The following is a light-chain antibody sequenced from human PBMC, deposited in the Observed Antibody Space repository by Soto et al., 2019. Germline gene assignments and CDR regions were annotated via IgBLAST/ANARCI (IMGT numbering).Light chain of an antibody. CDR1: QSVSNDY. CDR2: GAC. J-gene: IGKJ5*01. CDR3: PQYSTWPLIT. V-gene: IGKV3-20*01. Sequence: VWPQSPGTQSLYPGDRATLSCRASQSVSNDYVAWVQQKPGQTPRLLIYGACTRATGIPDRFSGSGSGTEFTLTISSLQYADFAKYYCPQYSTWPLITSGQGSRLA.